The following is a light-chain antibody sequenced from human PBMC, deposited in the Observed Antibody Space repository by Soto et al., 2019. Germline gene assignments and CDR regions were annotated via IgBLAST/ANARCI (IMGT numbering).Light chain of an antibody. V-gene: IGKV3-15*01. CDR3: LQYNKWPPYT. CDR1: QSIKSD. CDR2: AAS. J-gene: IGKJ2*01. Sequence: EIVLTQSPATLTVSPGERATLSCRASQSIKSDLAWYQQKPGQAPRLLIYAASTRATGIPARFSGSGSGTEFTLTISSLQSEDVAVYYCLQYNKWPPYTFGQGTRLEI.